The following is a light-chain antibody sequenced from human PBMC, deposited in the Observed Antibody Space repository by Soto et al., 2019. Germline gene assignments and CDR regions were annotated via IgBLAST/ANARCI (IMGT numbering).Light chain of an antibody. V-gene: IGLV1-51*01. Sequence: QSVLTQPPSVSATPGQKVTISCSGGPSNIGNNFVSWYQRLPGTAPRVIIYDNYERPSGIPDRFSGSESGTSATLDITGLQTGDEADYYCATWDNLLSAGLFGGGTKLTVL. CDR1: PSNIGNNF. CDR3: ATWDNLLSAGL. CDR2: DNY. J-gene: IGLJ2*01.